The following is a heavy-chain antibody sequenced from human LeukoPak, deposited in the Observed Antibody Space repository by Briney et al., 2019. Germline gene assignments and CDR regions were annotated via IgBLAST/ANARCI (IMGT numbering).Heavy chain of an antibody. J-gene: IGHJ4*02. CDR1: GYTLTELS. CDR2: FDPEDGET. CDR3: ATDLGGGLSHVTGY. Sequence: ASVTVSCKVSGYTLTELSMHWVRQAPGKGLEWMGGFDPEDGETIYAQKFQGRVTMTEDTSTDTAYMELSSLRSEDTAVYYCATDLGGGLSHVTGYWGQGTLVTVSS. D-gene: IGHD3-10*01. V-gene: IGHV1-24*01.